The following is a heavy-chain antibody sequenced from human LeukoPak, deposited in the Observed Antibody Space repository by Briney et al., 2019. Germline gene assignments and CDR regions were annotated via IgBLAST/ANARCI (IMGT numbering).Heavy chain of an antibody. J-gene: IGHJ4*02. V-gene: IGHV3-74*01. CDR1: GFTFSSYW. CDR2: INSDGSST. D-gene: IGHD3-22*01. Sequence: PGGSLRLSCAASGFTFSSYWMHWVRQAPGKGLVWVSRINSDGSSTSYADSVKGRFTISRDNAKNTLYLQMNSLRAEDTAVYYCAKEGGEYCDSRESSDYWGQGTLVTVSS. CDR3: AKEGGEYCDSRESSDY.